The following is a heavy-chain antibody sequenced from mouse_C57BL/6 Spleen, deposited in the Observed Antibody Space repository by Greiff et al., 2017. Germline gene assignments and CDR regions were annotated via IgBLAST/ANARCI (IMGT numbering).Heavy chain of an antibody. V-gene: IGHV1-50*01. CDR1: GYTFTSYW. CDR3: ARGGNWDDDY. J-gene: IGHJ2*01. CDR2: IDPSDSYT. D-gene: IGHD4-1*01. Sequence: VQLQQPGAELVKPGASVKLSCKASGYTFTSYWMQWVKQRPGQGLEWIGEIDPSDSYTNYNQKFKGKATLTVDTSSSTAYMQLSSLTSEDSAVYYCARGGNWDDDYWGQGTTLTVSS.